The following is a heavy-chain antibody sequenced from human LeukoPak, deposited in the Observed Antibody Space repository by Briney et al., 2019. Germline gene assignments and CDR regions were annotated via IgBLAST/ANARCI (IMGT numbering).Heavy chain of an antibody. CDR2: IWYDGSNK. V-gene: IGHV3-33*01. D-gene: IGHD2/OR15-2a*01. CDR3: AREGPRGNSQFDY. CDR1: GFTFSSYG. J-gene: IGHJ4*02. Sequence: GGSLRLSCAASGFTFSSYGMHWVRQAPGKGLEWVVLIWYDGSNKYYADSVKGRLTISRDNSKNTLYLQMNSLRAEDTAVYYCAREGPRGNSQFDYWGQGTLVTVSS.